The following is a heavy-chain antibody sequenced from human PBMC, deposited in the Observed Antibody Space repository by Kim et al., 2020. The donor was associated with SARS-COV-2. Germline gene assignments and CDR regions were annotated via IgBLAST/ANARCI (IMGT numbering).Heavy chain of an antibody. J-gene: IGHJ6*03. D-gene: IGHD2-2*01. V-gene: IGHV3-66*01. CDR2: IYSGGST. Sequence: GGSLRLSCAASGFTVSSNYMSWVRQAPGKGLEWVSVIYSGGSTYYADSVKGRFTISRDNSKNTLYLQMNSLRAEDTAVYYCARDSEPYRSSTSCYYYYYMDVWGKGTTVTVSS. CDR1: GFTVSSNY. CDR3: ARDSEPYRSSTSCYYYYYMDV.